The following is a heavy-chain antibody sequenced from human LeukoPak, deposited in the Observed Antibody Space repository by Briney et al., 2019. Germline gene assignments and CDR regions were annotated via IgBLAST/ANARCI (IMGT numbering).Heavy chain of an antibody. V-gene: IGHV4-59*01. CDR3: ARDLGYCSGGRCDDS. D-gene: IGHD2-15*01. Sequence: SETLSLTCTVSGGSISSYYWSWIRQPPGKGLEWIACISYSGSTKYNPSLKSRVTISVDTSKNQLSLKLSSVTAADTAVYYCARDLGYCSGGRCDDSWGQGTLVTVSS. CDR2: ISYSGST. J-gene: IGHJ4*02. CDR1: GGSISSYY.